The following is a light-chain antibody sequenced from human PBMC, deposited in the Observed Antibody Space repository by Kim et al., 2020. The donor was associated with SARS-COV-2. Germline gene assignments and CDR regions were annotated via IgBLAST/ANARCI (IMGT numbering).Light chain of an antibody. CDR3: SSHAGSNNLV. J-gene: IGLJ3*02. CDR2: EVS. V-gene: IGLV2-8*01. CDR1: SSDVGGYKF. Sequence: GQAVTISCTGTSSDVGGYKFVSWYQQHPGKAPKLMIYEVSKRPSGVPDRFSGSKSGNTASLTVSGLQAEDEADYYCSSHAGSNNLVFGGGTQLTVL.